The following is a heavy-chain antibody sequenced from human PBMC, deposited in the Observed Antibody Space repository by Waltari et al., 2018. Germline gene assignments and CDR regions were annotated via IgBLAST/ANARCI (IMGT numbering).Heavy chain of an antibody. Sequence: EVQLVESGGGLVQPGGSLRLSCVASGFTFSSYSMNWVRQAPGKGLEWVSYISSSSTINYADSVKGRFTISRDNAKNTVYLEMSGLRAEDTAVYYCTRGEINYSRFDYWGQGSLVTVSS. CDR1: GFTFSSYS. D-gene: IGHD4-4*01. J-gene: IGHJ4*02. V-gene: IGHV3-48*04. CDR3: TRGEINYSRFDY. CDR2: ISSSSTI.